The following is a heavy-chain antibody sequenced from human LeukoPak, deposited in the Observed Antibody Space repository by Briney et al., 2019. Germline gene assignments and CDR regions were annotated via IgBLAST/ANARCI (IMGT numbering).Heavy chain of an antibody. D-gene: IGHD6-6*01. Sequence: GGSLRLSCAASGFTFDDYAVHWVRQAPGKGLEWVSGISWNSVSIAYADSVKGRFTISRDNAKNSLYLQMNSLRAEDTALYYCAIGGSIALNNWFDPWGQGTLVTVSS. CDR3: AIGGSIALNNWFDP. CDR2: ISWNSVSI. J-gene: IGHJ5*02. CDR1: GFTFDDYA. V-gene: IGHV3-9*01.